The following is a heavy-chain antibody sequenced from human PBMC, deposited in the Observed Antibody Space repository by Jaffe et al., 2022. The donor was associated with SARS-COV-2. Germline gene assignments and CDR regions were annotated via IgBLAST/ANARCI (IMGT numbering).Heavy chain of an antibody. J-gene: IGHJ6*02. Sequence: QVQLQESGPGLVKPSQTLSLTCTVSGGSISSGSYYWSWIRQPAGKGLEWIGRIYTSGSTNYNPSLKSRVTISVDTSKNQFSLKLSSVTAADTAVYYCARDWGYDFWSGYYRPGGYYGMDVWGQGTTVTVSS. CDR3: ARDWGYDFWSGYYRPGGYYGMDV. CDR1: GGSISSGSYY. D-gene: IGHD3-3*01. V-gene: IGHV4-61*02. CDR2: IYTSGST.